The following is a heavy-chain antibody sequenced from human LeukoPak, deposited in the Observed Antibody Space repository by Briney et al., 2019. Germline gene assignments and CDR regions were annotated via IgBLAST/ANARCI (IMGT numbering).Heavy chain of an antibody. J-gene: IGHJ4*02. Sequence: SETLSLTCAVYGESLNSYYGSWIRQPPGKGLEWIGEIYESGSTEYNPSLKSRVTISMVPSKQQFSLSLTSVTAADTAVYYCARGAWATRLGSWGLGTPVIVSS. D-gene: IGHD2-15*01. CDR2: IYESGST. V-gene: IGHV4-34*01. CDR3: ARGAWATRLGS. CDR1: GESLNSYY.